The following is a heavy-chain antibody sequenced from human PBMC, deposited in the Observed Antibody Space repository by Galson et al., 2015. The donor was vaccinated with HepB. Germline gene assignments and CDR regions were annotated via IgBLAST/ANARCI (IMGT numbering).Heavy chain of an antibody. J-gene: IGHJ4*02. CDR1: GFTFSSYS. CDR2: ISSSSSTI. Sequence: SLRLSCAASGFTFSSYSMNWVRQAPGKGPEWVSYISSSSSTIYYADSVKGRFTISRDNAKNSLYLQMNSLRAEDTAVYYCARERVAGTFDYWGQGTLVTVSS. D-gene: IGHD2-15*01. V-gene: IGHV3-48*01. CDR3: ARERVAGTFDY.